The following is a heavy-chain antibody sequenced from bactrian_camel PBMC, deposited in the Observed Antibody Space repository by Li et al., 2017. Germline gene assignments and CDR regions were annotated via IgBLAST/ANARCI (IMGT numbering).Heavy chain of an antibody. J-gene: IGHJ4*01. Sequence: VQLVESGGGSVQAGRSLRLSCAASGFTFSSWWMHWFRRVPGKGLEWVSGIVGDGDPTYYAGSVKGRFTISRDHAKNTVYLQMNSLKLEDTAVYHCVRNALVAGVVCRVYNYRGQGTQVTVS. V-gene: IGHV3S6*01. CDR2: IVGDGDPT. CDR3: VRNALVAGVVCRVYNY. CDR1: GFTFSSWW. D-gene: IGHD3*01.